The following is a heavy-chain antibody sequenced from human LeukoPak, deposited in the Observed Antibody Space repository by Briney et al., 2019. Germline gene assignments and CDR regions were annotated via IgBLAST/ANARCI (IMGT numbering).Heavy chain of an antibody. V-gene: IGHV3-23*01. D-gene: IGHD2-15*01. J-gene: IGHJ6*02. Sequence: GGSLRLSCAASGFTFSSYAMSWVRQAPGKGLEWVSAISGSGGSTYYADSVKGRFTISRDNSKNTLYLQMNSLRAEDTAVYYCAKATCSGGSCYGYYYYGMDVWGQGTTVTVSS. CDR1: GFTFSSYA. CDR2: ISGSGGST. CDR3: AKATCSGGSCYGYYYYGMDV.